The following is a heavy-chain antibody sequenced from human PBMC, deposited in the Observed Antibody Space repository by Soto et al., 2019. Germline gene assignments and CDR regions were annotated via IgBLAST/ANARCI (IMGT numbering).Heavy chain of an antibody. V-gene: IGHV3-74*01. CDR2: IDTYGSAT. Sequence: PGGSLRLSCAASGFSLSVYWMHWVRQAPGKGLAWVSRIDTYGSATKYADSVEGRFSISKDNAENTLYLQMNSLRAEDTAVYYCAKDPTSYDSSAQFDSWGQGT. D-gene: IGHD3-22*01. CDR1: GFSLSVYW. J-gene: IGHJ4*02. CDR3: AKDPTSYDSSAQFDS.